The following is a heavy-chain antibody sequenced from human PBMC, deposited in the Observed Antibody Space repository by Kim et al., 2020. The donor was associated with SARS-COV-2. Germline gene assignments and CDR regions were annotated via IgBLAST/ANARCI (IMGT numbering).Heavy chain of an antibody. CDR2: T. CDR3: ARELGASGMDV. V-gene: IGHV1-8*01. J-gene: IGHJ6*02. D-gene: IGHD1-26*01. Sequence: TGYAQKFQGRVTMTRNTSISTAYMELSSLRSEDTAVYYCARELGASGMDVWGQGTTVTVSS.